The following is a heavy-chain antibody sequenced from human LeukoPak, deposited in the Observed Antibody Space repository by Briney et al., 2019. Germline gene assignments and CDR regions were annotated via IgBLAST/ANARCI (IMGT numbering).Heavy chain of an antibody. CDR3: ARESKLGAAPTGGYYYYGMDV. CDR1: GFTFSDYY. Sequence: GGSLRLSCAASGFTFSDYYMDWVRQAPGMGLEWVGRIRNRANSYTTEYAASVSGRFTISRDDSKDSLCLQMNSLKTEDTAVYYCARESKLGAAPTGGYYYYGMDVWGQGTTVTVSS. V-gene: IGHV3-72*01. D-gene: IGHD2-15*01. J-gene: IGHJ6*02. CDR2: IRNRANSYTT.